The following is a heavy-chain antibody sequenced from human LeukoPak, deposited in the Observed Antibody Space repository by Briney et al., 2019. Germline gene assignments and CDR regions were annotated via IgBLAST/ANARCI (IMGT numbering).Heavy chain of an antibody. CDR1: GFTFSSCW. CDR2: INGDGSTT. J-gene: IGHJ4*02. V-gene: IGHV3-74*01. Sequence: GESLKISCAASGFTFSSCWMHWVRQAPGKGLVWVSRINGDGSTTNYADSVKGRFTISRDNARYSLYLQMNSLRVEDTAVYYCARARIAVAGALTAFDYWGQGTLVTVSS. CDR3: ARARIAVAGALTAFDY. D-gene: IGHD6-19*01.